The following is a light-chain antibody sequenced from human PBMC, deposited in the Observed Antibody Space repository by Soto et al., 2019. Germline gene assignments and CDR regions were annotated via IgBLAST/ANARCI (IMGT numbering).Light chain of an antibody. V-gene: IGKV3-20*01. CDR2: DAS. CDR3: QQCSFSPRT. CDR1: QTITNNY. J-gene: IGKJ1*01. Sequence: EIVLTQSPGTLSLSPGERATLFCRASQTITNNYLAWYQQKPGQAPRLLIYDASRRATGIPDRFSGSGSGSDFTLTISPLEPEDFAVYFCQQCSFSPRTFGQGTKVEIK.